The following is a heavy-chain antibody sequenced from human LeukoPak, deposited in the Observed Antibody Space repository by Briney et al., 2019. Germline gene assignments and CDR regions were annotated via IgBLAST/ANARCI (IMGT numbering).Heavy chain of an antibody. V-gene: IGHV3-30-3*01. CDR2: ISHDGSNK. Sequence: GGSLRLSCAASGFTFSGHAMHWVRQAPGKGLEWVAVISHDGSNKYYADSVKGRFTISRDNSKNTLYLQMNSLRAEDTAVYYCARVPVVGATPSGFDYWGQGTLVTVSS. D-gene: IGHD1-26*01. CDR3: ARVPVVGATPSGFDY. CDR1: GFTFSGHA. J-gene: IGHJ4*02.